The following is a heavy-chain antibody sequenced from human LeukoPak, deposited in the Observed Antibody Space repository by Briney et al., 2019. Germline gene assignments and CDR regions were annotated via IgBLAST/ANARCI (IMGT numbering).Heavy chain of an antibody. D-gene: IGHD3-10*01. Sequence: PGGSLRLSCTASGFTFGDYAMSWVRQAPGKGLEWVGFIRSKAYGGTTEYAASVKGRLTISRDDSKSIAYLQMNSLKTEDTAVYYCTRDRITMVRGVKALDYWGQGTLVTVSS. V-gene: IGHV3-49*04. CDR1: GFTFGDYA. J-gene: IGHJ4*02. CDR3: TRDRITMVRGVKALDY. CDR2: IRSKAYGGTT.